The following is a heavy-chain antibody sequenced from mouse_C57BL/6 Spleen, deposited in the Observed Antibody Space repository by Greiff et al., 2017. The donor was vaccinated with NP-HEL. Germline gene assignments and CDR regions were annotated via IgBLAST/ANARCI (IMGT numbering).Heavy chain of an antibody. CDR2: ISSGSSTI. D-gene: IGHD1-1*01. CDR3: ARGGYGSSYRYFDV. Sequence: EVKLVESGGGLVKPGGSLKLSCAASGFTFSDYGMHWVRQAPEKGLEWVAYISSGSSTIYYADTVKGRFTISRDNAKNTLFLQMTSLRSEDTAMYYCARGGYGSSYRYFDVWGTGTTVTVSS. J-gene: IGHJ1*03. V-gene: IGHV5-17*01. CDR1: GFTFSDYG.